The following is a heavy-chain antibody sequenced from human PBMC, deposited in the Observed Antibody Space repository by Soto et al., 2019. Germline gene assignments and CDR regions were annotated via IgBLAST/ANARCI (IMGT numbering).Heavy chain of an antibody. V-gene: IGHV3-21*01. CDR1: GFTFRSFT. J-gene: IGHJ5*02. CDR2: ISSNSAYI. Sequence: GGSLRLSCAASGFTFRSFTMNWVRQAPGKWLEWVSTISSNSAYIYYTDALRGRFTISRDNAKNSLHLQMNSLRAEDTAVYYCTRDASRDSSARGWFDPWGPGXLVTVYS. D-gene: IGHD6-13*01. CDR3: TRDASRDSSARGWFDP.